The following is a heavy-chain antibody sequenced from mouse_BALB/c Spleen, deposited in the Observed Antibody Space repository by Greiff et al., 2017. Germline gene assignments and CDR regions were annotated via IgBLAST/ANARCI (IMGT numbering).Heavy chain of an antibody. V-gene: IGHV1-87*01. CDR1: GYTFTSYW. D-gene: IGHD1-1*01. CDR2: IYPGDGDT. CDR3: ARYPYYYGREDYFDY. J-gene: IGHJ2*01. Sequence: QVQLKQSGAELARPGASVKLSCKASGYTFTSYWMQWVKQRPGQGLEWIGAIYPGDGDTRYTQKFKGKATLTADKSSSTAYMQLSSLASEDSAVYYCARYPYYYGREDYFDYWGQGTTLTVSS.